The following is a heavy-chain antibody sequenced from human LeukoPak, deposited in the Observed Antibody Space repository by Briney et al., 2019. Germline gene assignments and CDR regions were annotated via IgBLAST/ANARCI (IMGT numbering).Heavy chain of an antibody. CDR1: GGSIRNYF. V-gene: IGHV4-4*07. CDR2: IYTSGST. Sequence: SETLSLICTVSGGSIRNYFWSWIRQPAGKGLEWIGHIYTSGSTNYNPSLKSRVTMSVNTSKNQFSLKVSSVTAADTAVYYCARSHPSTYYGDYFDYWGQGTLVTVSS. CDR3: ARSHPSTYYGDYFDY. J-gene: IGHJ4*02. D-gene: IGHD4-17*01.